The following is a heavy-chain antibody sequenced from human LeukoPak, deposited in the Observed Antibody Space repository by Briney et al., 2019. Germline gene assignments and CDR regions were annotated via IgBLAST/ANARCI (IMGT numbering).Heavy chain of an antibody. CDR3: AKRGVVIRVILVGFHKEAYYFDS. V-gene: IGHV3-23*01. Sequence: GGSLRLSCAVSGITLSNYGMSWVRQAPGKGLKLVAGLSGSGGGTNYADSVKGRFTISRDNAKNTLYLQMNSLRAEDTAVYFCAKRGVVIRVILVGFHKEAYYFDSWGQGALVTVSS. CDR2: LSGSGGGT. D-gene: IGHD3-10*01. J-gene: IGHJ4*02. CDR1: GITLSNYG.